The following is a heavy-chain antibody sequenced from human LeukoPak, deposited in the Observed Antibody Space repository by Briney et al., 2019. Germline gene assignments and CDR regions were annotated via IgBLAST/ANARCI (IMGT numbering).Heavy chain of an antibody. CDR1: GFTFNTYA. V-gene: IGHV3-30-3*01. Sequence: PGGSLRLSCAASGFTFNTYALHWVRQAPGKGLEWVAVISYDGSDRFYAESVKGRFTISRDNSKNTLYLQMNSLGADDTAVYYCTSSIVETSLTCGFWGQGTLVTVSS. D-gene: IGHD1-26*01. CDR2: ISYDGSDR. J-gene: IGHJ4*02. CDR3: TSSIVETSLTCGF.